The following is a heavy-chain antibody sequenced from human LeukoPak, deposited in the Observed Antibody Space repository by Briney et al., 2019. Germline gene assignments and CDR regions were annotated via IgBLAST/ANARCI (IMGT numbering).Heavy chain of an antibody. Sequence: GGSLRLSCVASGFTFSGYGMSWVRQAPGKGLEWVSVISVSGATTDYADSVQGRITISRDNSKNTLYLQMNSLRVEDTAVYYCAKDGADYVWGSNFDYWGRETLVIVSS. V-gene: IGHV3-23*01. CDR3: AKDGADYVWGSNFDY. CDR1: GFTFSGYG. D-gene: IGHD3-16*01. J-gene: IGHJ4*02. CDR2: ISVSGATT.